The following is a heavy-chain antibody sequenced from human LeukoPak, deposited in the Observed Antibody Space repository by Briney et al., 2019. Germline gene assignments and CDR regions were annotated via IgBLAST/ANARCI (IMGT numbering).Heavy chain of an antibody. CDR3: ARTRIAAAGGDY. V-gene: IGHV1-8*01. Sequence: ASVKVSCKASGYTFTSYDINWVRQATGQGLEWMGWMNPNSGNTGYAQKFQGRVTMTRNTSISTAYMELSSLRSEDTAVHYCARTRIAAAGGDYWGQGTLVTVSS. D-gene: IGHD6-13*01. CDR2: MNPNSGNT. CDR1: GYTFTSYD. J-gene: IGHJ4*02.